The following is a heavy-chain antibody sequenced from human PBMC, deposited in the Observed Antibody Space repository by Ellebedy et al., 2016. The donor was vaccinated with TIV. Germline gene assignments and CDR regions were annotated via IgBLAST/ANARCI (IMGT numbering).Heavy chain of an antibody. V-gene: IGHV4-34*01. CDR2: INHSGST. Sequence: MPSETLSLTCAVYGGSFSGYYWSWIRQPPGKGLEWIGEINHSGSTNYNPSLKSRVTISVDTSKNQFSLKLSSVTAADTAVYYCARLTGSGYYYERYYYYYYGMDVWGQGTTVTVSS. CDR1: GGSFSGYY. D-gene: IGHD3-22*01. CDR3: ARLTGSGYYYERYYYYYYGMDV. J-gene: IGHJ6*02.